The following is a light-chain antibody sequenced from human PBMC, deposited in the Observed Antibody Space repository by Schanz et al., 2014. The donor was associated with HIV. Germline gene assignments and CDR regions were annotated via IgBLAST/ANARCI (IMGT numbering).Light chain of an antibody. Sequence: QSVLTQPPSVSGAPGQRVTISCTGSNSTIGAGYDVHWYQQLPGTAPKLHIYGNSNRPSGVPDRFSGSKSGTSASLAITGLQAEDEAGYYCQSFDNSLRASVFGGGTKLTVL. J-gene: IGLJ3*02. V-gene: IGLV1-40*01. CDR3: QSFDNSLRASV. CDR2: GNS. CDR1: NSTIGAGYD.